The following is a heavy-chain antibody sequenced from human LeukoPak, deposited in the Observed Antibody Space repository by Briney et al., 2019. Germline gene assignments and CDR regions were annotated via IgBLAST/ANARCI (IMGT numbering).Heavy chain of an antibody. V-gene: IGHV3-13*01. CDR2: IGTAGDI. CDR3: AKSGYNRFDY. CDR1: GFTFSSYD. D-gene: IGHD5-24*01. Sequence: PGGSLRLSCAASGFTFSSYDMHWVRQATGKGLEWVSGIGTAGDIYYPGSVKGRFTISRDNSKNTLILQMNSLRAEDTAVYYCAKSGYNRFDYWGQGILVTVSS. J-gene: IGHJ4*02.